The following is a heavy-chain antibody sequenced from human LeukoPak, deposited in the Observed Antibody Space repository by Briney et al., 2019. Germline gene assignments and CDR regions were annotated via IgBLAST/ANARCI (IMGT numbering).Heavy chain of an antibody. D-gene: IGHD5-24*01. CDR2: INPDGGNT. CDR1: GYTFTNSY. J-gene: IGHJ3*01. CDR3: ARIRDGYNDAYDL. Sequence: AAVKVSCKASGYTFTNSYIHWVRQAPGQVLEWMGLINPDGGNTNYAQNFQGRVTLTRDTSTSTVYMELSSLRSEDTAIYYCARIRDGYNDAYDLWGQGTVVTVPS. V-gene: IGHV1-46*01.